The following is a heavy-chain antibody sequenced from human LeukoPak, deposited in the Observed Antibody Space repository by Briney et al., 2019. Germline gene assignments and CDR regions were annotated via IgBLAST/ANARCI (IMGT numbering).Heavy chain of an antibody. CDR3: AKATGTYYYDSSGTDY. CDR1: GFTFSSYA. CDR2: ISWNSGSI. V-gene: IGHV3-9*01. D-gene: IGHD3-22*01. Sequence: HPGGSLRLSCAASGFTFSSYAMHRVRQAPGKGLEWVSGISWNSGSIGYADSVKGRFTISRDNAKNSLYLQMNSLRAEDTALYYCAKATGTYYYDSSGTDYWGQGTLVTVSS. J-gene: IGHJ4*02.